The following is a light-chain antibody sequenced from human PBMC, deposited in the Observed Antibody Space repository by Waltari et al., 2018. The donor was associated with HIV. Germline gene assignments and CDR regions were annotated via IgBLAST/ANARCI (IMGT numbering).Light chain of an antibody. Sequence: QSVLTQPPSASETPGQRVTISCSGSSSNIGSNYVYWYKHLPGTAPKLLIYRSTRRPSGVPDRFAGSKSGTSASLAISGLRSEVEADYYCAAWGDSLTSFVFGTGTKGTVL. J-gene: IGLJ1*01. CDR3: AAWGDSLTSFV. V-gene: IGLV1-47*01. CDR2: RST. CDR1: SSNIGSNY.